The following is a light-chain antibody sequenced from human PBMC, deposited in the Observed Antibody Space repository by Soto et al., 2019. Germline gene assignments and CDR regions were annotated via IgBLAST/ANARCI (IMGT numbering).Light chain of an antibody. Sequence: EIVLTQSPGTLSLSPGERATLSCRASQSVSSSYLSWYQQKPGQAPRLLIHDASSRATGVPDRFSGSGSGTDFTLTITRLEHDDFAVYYCQQYGSLWTFGQGTKLEI. CDR1: QSVSSSY. J-gene: IGKJ2*02. CDR2: DAS. V-gene: IGKV3-20*01. CDR3: QQYGSLWT.